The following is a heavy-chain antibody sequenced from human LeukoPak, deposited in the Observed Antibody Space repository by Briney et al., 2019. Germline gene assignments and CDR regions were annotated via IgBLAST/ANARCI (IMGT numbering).Heavy chain of an antibody. CDR1: GFTFSSYG. D-gene: IGHD3-10*01. CDR2: ISYDGSNK. V-gene: IGHV3-30*03. CDR3: ARDCSYYRGIDY. J-gene: IGHJ4*02. Sequence: GRSLRLSCAASGFTFSSYGMHWVRQAPGKGLEWVAVISYDGSNKYYADSVKGRFTISRDNSKNTLYLQMNSLRAEDTAVYYCARDCSYYRGIDYWGQGTLVTVSS.